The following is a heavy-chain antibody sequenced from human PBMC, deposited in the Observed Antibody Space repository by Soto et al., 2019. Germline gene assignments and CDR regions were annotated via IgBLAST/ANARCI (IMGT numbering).Heavy chain of an antibody. CDR1: GSSIKSDYY. V-gene: IGHV4-30-4*01. Sequence: PSETLSLTCTVSGSSIKSDYYWAWVRQFPGGGLQWMGYKYYSGATDSDPSLERRVSFSVDMSKNQFSLNPTSVTVADTAVYYCARGRPNYFYYGLDVWGQGIPVTVSS. CDR3: ARGRPNYFYYGLDV. J-gene: IGHJ6*02. CDR2: KYYSGAT.